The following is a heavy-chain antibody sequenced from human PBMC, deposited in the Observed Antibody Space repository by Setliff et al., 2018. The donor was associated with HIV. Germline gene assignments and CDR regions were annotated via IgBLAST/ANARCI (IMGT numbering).Heavy chain of an antibody. J-gene: IGHJ5*02. CDR3: ARLRGSYDFSNWFDP. V-gene: IGHV4-39*07. D-gene: IGHD3-3*01. CDR2: IYYSGSTYYYGGST. Sequence: PSETLSLTCTVSGGSISSSIYYWGWIRQPPGKGLEWIGFIYYSGSTYYYGGSTYYNPSLKSRVTISVDTAKNQFSLKLSSVTAADTAVYYCARLRGSYDFSNWFDPWGQGTQVTVSS. CDR1: GGSISSSIYY.